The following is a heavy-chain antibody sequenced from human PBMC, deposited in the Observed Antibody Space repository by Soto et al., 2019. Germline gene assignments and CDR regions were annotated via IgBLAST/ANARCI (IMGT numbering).Heavy chain of an antibody. V-gene: IGHV4-59*12. CDR3: AREGSGSSFFDY. J-gene: IGHJ4*02. Sequence: PSETLSLTCTVSGGSISSYYWSWIRQPPGKGLEWIGETHHSGTSNYNPSLKSRVTISVDKSKNQFSLKLSSVTAADTALYYCAREGSGSSFFDYWGQGTLVTVSS. D-gene: IGHD3-10*01. CDR2: THHSGTS. CDR1: GGSISSYY.